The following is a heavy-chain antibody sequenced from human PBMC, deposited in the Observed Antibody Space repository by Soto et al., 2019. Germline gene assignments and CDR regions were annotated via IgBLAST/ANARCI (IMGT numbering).Heavy chain of an antibody. V-gene: IGHV3-23*01. D-gene: IGHD2-2*01. J-gene: IGHJ6*02. CDR3: ATRTCSSVLDGPAAVDV. Sequence: EVQVLESGGGFVQPGGSLRLSCAASGFTFSVYAMSWVRQAPGKGLEWVSASSASGGRTYYADSVKGLFTMSRDNSNKTVFLQLSRRIAENTAVSSCATRTCSSVLDGPAAVDVWYQGKTVSV. CDR2: SSASGGRT. CDR1: GFTFSVYA.